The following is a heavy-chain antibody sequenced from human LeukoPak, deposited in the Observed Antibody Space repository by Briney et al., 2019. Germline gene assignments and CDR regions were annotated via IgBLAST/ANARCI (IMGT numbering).Heavy chain of an antibody. J-gene: IGHJ4*02. CDR1: GFTFDDYV. V-gene: IGHV3-20*04. D-gene: IGHD6-6*01. CDR3: ARAYSSSSFFDY. Sequence: GGSLRLSCAAPGFTFDDYVMSSVRQAPGKGLEWVSGINRNGGRTAYADSVKGRFTIYRDNAKNSLYLQMNSLRAEDTALYYCARAYSSSSFFDYWGQGTLVTVSS. CDR2: INRNGGRT.